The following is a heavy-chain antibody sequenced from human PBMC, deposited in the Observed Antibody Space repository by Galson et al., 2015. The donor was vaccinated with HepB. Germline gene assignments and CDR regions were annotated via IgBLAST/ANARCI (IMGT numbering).Heavy chain of an antibody. V-gene: IGHV4-39*01. CDR3: ASGRRDGYRYFDY. J-gene: IGHJ4*02. Sequence: LSLTCTVSGGSISSSNYYWGWIRQPPGKGLEWIGSNFYSGSTYYSPSLKGRVTISVETSKNQLSLKVNSVTAADTAFYYCASGRRDGYRYFDYWGQGTLVTVSS. CDR1: GGSISSSNYY. D-gene: IGHD5-24*01. CDR2: NFYSGST.